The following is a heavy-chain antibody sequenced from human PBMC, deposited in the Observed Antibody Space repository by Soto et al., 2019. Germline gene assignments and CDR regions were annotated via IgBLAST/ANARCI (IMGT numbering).Heavy chain of an antibody. CDR1: GFSLSTSGMC. CDR3: ARMNTTVGEYGY. Sequence: SGPTLVNPTQTLTLACTFSGFSLSTSGMCVSWIRQPPGKALEWLALIDWDDDKYYSTSLKTRLTISKDTSKNQVVLTMTNMEAVDTAVYYCARMNTTVGEYGYWGQGTLVTVSS. CDR2: IDWDDDK. J-gene: IGHJ4*02. V-gene: IGHV2-70*01. D-gene: IGHD3-10*02.